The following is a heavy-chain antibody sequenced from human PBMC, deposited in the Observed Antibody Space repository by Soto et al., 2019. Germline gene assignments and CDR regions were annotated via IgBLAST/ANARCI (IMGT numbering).Heavy chain of an antibody. Sequence: GGSLRLSCAASGFTFINAWMSWVRQAPGKGLEWVGRIKSKTDGGTTDYAAPVKGRFTISRDDSKNTLYLQMNSLKTEDTAVYYCTTTYYYDSSGYYWFDYWGQGTLVTVSS. CDR3: TTTYYYDSSGYYWFDY. J-gene: IGHJ4*02. D-gene: IGHD3-22*01. V-gene: IGHV3-15*01. CDR2: IKSKTDGGTT. CDR1: GFTFINAW.